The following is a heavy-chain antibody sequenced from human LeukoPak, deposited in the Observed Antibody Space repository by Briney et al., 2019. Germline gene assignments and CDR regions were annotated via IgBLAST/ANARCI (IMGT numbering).Heavy chain of an antibody. CDR2: IYHSGST. D-gene: IGHD1-26*01. Sequence: SETLSLTCAVSGASVSGSNYYWGWIRQPPGKGLEWIGSIYHSGSTYYNPSLKSRVTISVDKSKNQFSLKLSSVTAADTAVYYCARGSTGPFDYWGQGTLVTVSS. CDR3: ARGSTGPFDY. J-gene: IGHJ4*02. V-gene: IGHV4-39*07. CDR1: GASVSGSNYY.